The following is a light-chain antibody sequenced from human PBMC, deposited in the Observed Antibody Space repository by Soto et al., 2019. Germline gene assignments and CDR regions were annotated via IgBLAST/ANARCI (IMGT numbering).Light chain of an antibody. Sequence: QSVLTQPASVSGSPGQSITISCTGTSSDVGGYNYVSRYQQHPGKAPKLMIYEVSNRPSGVSNRFSGSKSGNTASLTISGLQAEDEADYYCSSYTSSSTLVFGTGTQLTVL. CDR3: SSYTSSSTLV. CDR2: EVS. J-gene: IGLJ1*01. V-gene: IGLV2-14*01. CDR1: SSDVGGYNY.